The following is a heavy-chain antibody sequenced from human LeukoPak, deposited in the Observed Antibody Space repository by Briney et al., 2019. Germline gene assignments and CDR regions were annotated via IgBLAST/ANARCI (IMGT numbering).Heavy chain of an antibody. Sequence: GASVKVSCKEPRYTYTSYTMHSVRQAPGQRDEWMGWINAGNDNTQYSQKLQGRVTITRDTSASTAYMELSSLKSEDTAVYYCARDLGYCTGGTCYPNWFDPWGQGALVTVSS. CDR1: RYTYTSYT. D-gene: IGHD2-15*01. J-gene: IGHJ5*02. V-gene: IGHV1-3*01. CDR2: INAGNDNT. CDR3: ARDLGYCTGGTCYPNWFDP.